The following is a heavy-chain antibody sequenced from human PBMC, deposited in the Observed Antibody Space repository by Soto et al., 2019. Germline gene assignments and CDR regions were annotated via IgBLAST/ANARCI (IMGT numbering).Heavy chain of an antibody. CDR1: GGSISSSSYY. CDR2: IYYSGST. Sequence: SETLSLTCTVSGGSISSSSYYWGWVRQPPGKGLEWIGSIYYSGSTYYNPSLKSRVTISVDTSKNQFSLKLSSVTAADTAVYYCAGHLQAGATSPLNWFDPWGQGTLVTVSS. D-gene: IGHD1-26*01. CDR3: AGHLQAGATSPLNWFDP. V-gene: IGHV4-39*01. J-gene: IGHJ5*02.